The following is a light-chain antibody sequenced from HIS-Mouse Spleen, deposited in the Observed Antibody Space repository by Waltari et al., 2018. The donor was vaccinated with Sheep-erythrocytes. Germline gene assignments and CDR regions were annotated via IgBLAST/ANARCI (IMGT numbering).Light chain of an antibody. V-gene: IGLV2-11*01. J-gene: IGLJ1*01. Sequence: QSALTQPRSVSGSPGQSVTISCPGTSSDVGGYNSVSWYQQNPGKAPKLMIYDVSKRPSGVPDRFSGSKSGNTASLTISGLQAEDEADYYCCSYAGSYNHVFATGTKVTVL. CDR3: CSYAGSYNHV. CDR1: SSDVGGYNS. CDR2: DVS.